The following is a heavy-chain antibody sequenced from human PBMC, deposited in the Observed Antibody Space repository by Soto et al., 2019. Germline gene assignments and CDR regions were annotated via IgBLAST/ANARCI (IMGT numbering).Heavy chain of an antibody. J-gene: IGHJ4*02. V-gene: IGHV4-59*11. CDR2: IYYSGST. D-gene: IGHD5-12*01. CDR1: GGSINNHY. CDR3: ARAPLRNYFDY. Sequence: SDTLSLTCTVSGGSINNHYWSWIRQPPGKGLEWIGYIYYSGSTNYNPSLKSRVTISVDTSKNQFSLKLSSVTAADTAVYYCARAPLRNYFDYWRQGTLVTVSS.